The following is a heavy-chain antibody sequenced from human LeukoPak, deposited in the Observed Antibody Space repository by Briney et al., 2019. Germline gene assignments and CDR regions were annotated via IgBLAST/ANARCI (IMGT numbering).Heavy chain of an antibody. CDR2: ISGSGGST. V-gene: IGHV3-23*01. CDR3: AKRIAGAGRFIAARAGRYFDL. CDR1: GFTFSSYA. D-gene: IGHD6-13*01. Sequence: GGSLRLSCAASGFTFSSYAMSWVRQAPGKGLEWVSAISGSGGSTYYADSVKGRFTISRDNSKNTLYLQMNSLRAEDTAVYYCAKRIAGAGRFIAARAGRYFDLWGRGTLVTVSS. J-gene: IGHJ2*01.